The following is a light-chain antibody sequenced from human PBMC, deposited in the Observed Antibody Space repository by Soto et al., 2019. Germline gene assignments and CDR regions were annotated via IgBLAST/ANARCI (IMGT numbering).Light chain of an antibody. CDR1: QSVSSSN. CDR3: QQYGSSPTT. V-gene: IGKV3-20*01. CDR2: GAS. J-gene: IGKJ5*01. Sequence: ETVLTQSPGTLSLSPGERATLSCRASQSVSSSNLGWYHQKPGQAPRLLIYGASSRATGIPDRFSGSGSGTDFTLTISRLEPEDFAVYSCQQYGSSPTTFGQGTRLEIK.